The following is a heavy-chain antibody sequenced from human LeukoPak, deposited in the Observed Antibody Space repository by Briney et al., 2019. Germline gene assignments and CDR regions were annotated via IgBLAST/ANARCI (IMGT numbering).Heavy chain of an antibody. J-gene: IGHJ4*02. V-gene: IGHV3-23*01. CDR2: IGSSGGST. Sequence: GGSLRLSSAPSVFTPSRDSMNWGRDAPGGRLWWVSVIGSSGGSTPYADSVEGRFTISRDNSKNTLYLQMNSLRADDAAVYYCAKDRVGAAPMSHFDCWGQGTLVTVSS. CDR3: AKDRVGAAPMSHFDC. CDR1: VFTPSRDS. D-gene: IGHD1-26*01.